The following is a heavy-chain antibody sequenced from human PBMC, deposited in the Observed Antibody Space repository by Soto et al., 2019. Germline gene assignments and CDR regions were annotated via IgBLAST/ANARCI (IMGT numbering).Heavy chain of an antibody. J-gene: IGHJ4*02. V-gene: IGHV4-34*01. CDR3: ARERGERLRLSPSFDY. D-gene: IGHD5-12*01. CDR2: INHSGST. CDR1: GGSFSGYY. Sequence: QVQLQQWGAGLLKPSETLSLTCAVYGGSFSGYYWSWIRQPPGKGLEWIGEINHSGSTNYNPSLKSRVTLSVDTSKNQFSLKLSSVTAADTAVYYCARERGERLRLSPSFDYWGQGTLVTVSS.